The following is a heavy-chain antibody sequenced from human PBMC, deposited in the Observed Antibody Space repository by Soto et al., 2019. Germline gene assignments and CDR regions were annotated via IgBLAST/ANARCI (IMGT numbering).Heavy chain of an antibody. Sequence: QITLKESGPTLVKPTQTLTLTCTFSGFSLSTSGMCVVWIRQPPEKALEWLALICWADAKRYSPSLKSRLTITEDTSKNQVVLTMASVDPVDTATYYCARRCIRTVHFDYWGQGTLVTVSS. V-gene: IGHV2-5*02. D-gene: IGHD3-10*01. CDR1: GFSLSTSGMC. J-gene: IGHJ4*02. CDR2: ICWADAK. CDR3: ARRCIRTVHFDY.